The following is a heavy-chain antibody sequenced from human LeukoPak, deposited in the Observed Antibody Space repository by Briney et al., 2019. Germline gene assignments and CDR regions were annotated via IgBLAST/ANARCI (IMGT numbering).Heavy chain of an antibody. CDR1: EFTFGDYA. V-gene: IGHV3-49*04. D-gene: IGHD5-12*01. Sequence: GGSPRLSCTASEFTFGDYAMSWVRQAPGKGLEWVGLIRSKAFGETTEYAASLQDRFTISKDDSKTIAYLQMNSLKTEDTAIYYCSRGGVVATIGYALDIWGPGTMVTVSS. CDR3: SRGGVVATIGYALDI. CDR2: IRSKAFGETT. J-gene: IGHJ3*02.